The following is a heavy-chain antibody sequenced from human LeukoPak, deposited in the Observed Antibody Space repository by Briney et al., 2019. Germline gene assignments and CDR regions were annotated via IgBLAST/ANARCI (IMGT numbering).Heavy chain of an antibody. CDR3: AKGRGPLYYYAVDA. J-gene: IGHJ6*02. CDR1: GFLFGNCA. Sequence: GESLGLSCAASGFLFGNCAMHWFRQAPGKGLEWVATVSYDGSYEFYPDSVKGRFTISRNDSDKTVHLQMSSLRPEDSGVFYCAKGRGPLYYYAVDAWGQGTTVTVSS. V-gene: IGHV3-30*18. D-gene: IGHD1-14*01. CDR2: VSYDGSYE.